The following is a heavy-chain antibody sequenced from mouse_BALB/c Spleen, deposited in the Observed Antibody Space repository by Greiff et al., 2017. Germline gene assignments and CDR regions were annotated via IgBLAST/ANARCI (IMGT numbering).Heavy chain of an antibody. V-gene: IGHV5-17*02. Sequence: EVKLVESGGGLVKPGGSLKLSCAASGFTFSSFGMHWVRQAPEKGLEWVAYISSGSSTIYYADTVKGRFTISRDNPKNTLFLQMTSLRSEDTAMYYCARYGYDTWFAYWGQGTLVTVSA. CDR2: ISSGSSTI. CDR1: GFTFSSFG. D-gene: IGHD2-2*01. CDR3: ARYGYDTWFAY. J-gene: IGHJ3*01.